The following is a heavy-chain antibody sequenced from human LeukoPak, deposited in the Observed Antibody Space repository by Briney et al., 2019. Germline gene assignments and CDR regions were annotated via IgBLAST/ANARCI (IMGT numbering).Heavy chain of an antibody. CDR1: GGPFRSSY. CDR3: TRITSKSSGWYRPFDY. D-gene: IGHD6-19*01. CDR2: INHSGST. V-gene: IGHV4-34*01. J-gene: IGHJ4*02. Sequence: KPSETLSLTCAVYGGPFRSSYWRWIRQPPGKGLEWIGEINHSGSTNYNPSLKSRVTISVDTSKNQFSLKLSSVTAADTAVYYCTRITSKSSGWYRPFDYWGQGTQVTVSS.